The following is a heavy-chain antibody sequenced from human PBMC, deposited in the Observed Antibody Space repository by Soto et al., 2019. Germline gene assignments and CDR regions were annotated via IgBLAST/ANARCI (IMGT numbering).Heavy chain of an antibody. CDR2: INPGPNSA. CDR3: AGAPSSVSSLVPPY. Sequence: QVQLVQSGAEVKKPGASVSVSCKASDDSLSSHFIHLVRQAPGESLQWMGIINPGPNSASYAQEFQGRFRLTSDMSSRTIFMHLSSLRSDDTAVYYCAGAPSSVSSLVPPYWGQGTLVTVSS. J-gene: IGHJ4*02. D-gene: IGHD2-2*01. CDR1: DDSLSSHF. V-gene: IGHV1-46*01.